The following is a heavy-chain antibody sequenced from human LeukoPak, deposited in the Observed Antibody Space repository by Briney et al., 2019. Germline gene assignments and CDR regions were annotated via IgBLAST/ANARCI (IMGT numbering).Heavy chain of an antibody. CDR2: MRDSGST. CDR1: GGSISTYY. CDR3: ARFDGSLSHHACDI. D-gene: IGHD3-22*01. V-gene: IGHV4-59*01. Sequence: SETLSLTCTVSGGSISTYYWTWIRQPPGKGLEWIGYMRDSGSTTYNPSLKSRVTFSIDTSRNQFSLKLRSVTAADTAVYYCARFDGSLSHHACDIWGLETMVTVSP. J-gene: IGHJ3*02.